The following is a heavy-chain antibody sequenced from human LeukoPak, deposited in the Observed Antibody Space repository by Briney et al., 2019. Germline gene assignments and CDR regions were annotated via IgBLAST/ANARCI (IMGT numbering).Heavy chain of an antibody. J-gene: IGHJ4*02. Sequence: GGSLRLSCAASGFTFSSYSMNWVRQAPGKGLEWVSSISSSSSYIYYADSVKGRFTISRDNAKNSLYLQMNSLRAEDTAVYYCAKVPGRDVAAEGFDYWGQGTQVTVSS. V-gene: IGHV3-21*01. D-gene: IGHD6-13*01. CDR2: ISSSSSYI. CDR3: AKVPGRDVAAEGFDY. CDR1: GFTFSSYS.